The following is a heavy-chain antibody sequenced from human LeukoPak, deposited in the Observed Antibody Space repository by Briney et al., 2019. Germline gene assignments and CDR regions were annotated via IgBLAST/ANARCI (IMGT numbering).Heavy chain of an antibody. CDR2: ISYDGSNK. CDR1: GFTFSSYA. Sequence: PGGSLRLSCAASGFTFSSYAMHWVRQAPGKGLEWVAVISYDGSNKYYADSVKGRFTISRDNSKNTLYLQMNSLRAEDTAVYYCARAQYYNGSGSYLRLFDYWGQGTLVTVSS. V-gene: IGHV3-30*04. D-gene: IGHD3-10*01. CDR3: ARAQYYNGSGSYLRLFDY. J-gene: IGHJ4*02.